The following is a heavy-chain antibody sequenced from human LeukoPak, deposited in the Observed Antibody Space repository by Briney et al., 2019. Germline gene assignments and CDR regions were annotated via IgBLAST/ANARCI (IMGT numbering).Heavy chain of an antibody. Sequence: SETLSLTCAVSGYSISSGYYWGWIRRPPGKGLEWIGSIYHSGSTYYNPSLKSRVTISVDTSKNQFSLKLSSVTAADTAVYYCARKWLRTLDYWGQGTLVTVSS. V-gene: IGHV4-38-2*01. D-gene: IGHD3-22*01. CDR3: ARKWLRTLDY. J-gene: IGHJ4*02. CDR1: GYSISSGYY. CDR2: IYHSGST.